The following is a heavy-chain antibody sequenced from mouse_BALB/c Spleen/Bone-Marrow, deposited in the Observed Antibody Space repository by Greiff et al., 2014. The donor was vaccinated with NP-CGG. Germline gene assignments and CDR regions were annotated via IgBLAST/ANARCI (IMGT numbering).Heavy chain of an antibody. Sequence: QVQLQQSGAELVRPGASVTLSCKASGYTFTDYEMHWLKQTPVHGLEWIGAIDPETGGTAYNQKFKGRATLTTDKSSSTAYMELRSLTSEDSAVYYCTRLDSLGYGAYWGQGTLVTVSA. D-gene: IGHD3-2*01. CDR2: IDPETGGT. CDR1: GYTFTDYE. CDR3: TRLDSLGYGAY. V-gene: IGHV1-15*01. J-gene: IGHJ3*01.